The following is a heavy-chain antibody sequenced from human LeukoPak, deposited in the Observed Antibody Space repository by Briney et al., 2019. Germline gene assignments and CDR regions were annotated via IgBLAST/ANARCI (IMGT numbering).Heavy chain of an antibody. CDR1: GFSFSNYW. J-gene: IGHJ4*02. V-gene: IGHV3-74*01. Sequence: GGSLRLSCAASGFSFSNYWMHWVRQAPGKGLVWVTRMNSDGSATYYADSVQGRFTISRDNAKNTLYLQMNSLRAEDTAMYFCAKGPNYFDPWGQGTLVTVSS. CDR3: AKGPNYFDP. CDR2: MNSDGSAT.